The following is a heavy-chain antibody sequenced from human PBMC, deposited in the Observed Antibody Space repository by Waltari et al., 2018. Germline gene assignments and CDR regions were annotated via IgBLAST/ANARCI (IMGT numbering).Heavy chain of an antibody. CDR3: ARDPPDGYTYFDY. CDR1: GDSVSSKTPA. D-gene: IGHD3-16*01. V-gene: IGHV6-1*01. Sequence: QVQLQQSGPGLVQPSQTPSLTCAISGDSVSSKTPAWNWIRQSPSRGLEWLGRTYYRYRWYNNYAVSVKSRITINQDTSKNQFSLQLSSVTPEDTAVYYCARDPPDGYTYFDYWGQGTLVTVSS. J-gene: IGHJ4*02. CDR2: TYYRYRWYN.